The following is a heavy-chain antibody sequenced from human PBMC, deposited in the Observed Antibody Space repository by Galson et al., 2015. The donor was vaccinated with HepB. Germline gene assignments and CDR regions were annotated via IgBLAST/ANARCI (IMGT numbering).Heavy chain of an antibody. J-gene: IGHJ4*02. CDR1: GFTLSNYW. Sequence: SLRLSCAASGFTLSNYWMSWVRQAPGKGLEWVANIKQDGSEIYYVDSVKGRFTISRDNAKNSVYLQMNSLRAEDTAVYYCARPRIAAKYYFDYWGLGRLVTVS. V-gene: IGHV3-7*01. CDR2: IKQDGSEI. D-gene: IGHD6-6*01. CDR3: ARPRIAAKYYFDY.